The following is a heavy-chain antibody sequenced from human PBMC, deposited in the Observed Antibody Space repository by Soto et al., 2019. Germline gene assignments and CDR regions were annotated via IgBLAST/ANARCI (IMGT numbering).Heavy chain of an antibody. CDR3: AKDEAARPRLLGDY. CDR1: GFTFSSYG. J-gene: IGHJ4*02. CDR2: ISYDGSNK. Sequence: QVQLVESGGGVVQPGRSLRLSCAASGFTFSSYGMHWVRQAPGKGLEWVAVISYDGSNKYYADSVKGRFTISRDNSKNTLYLQMNSLRAEDTAVYYCAKDEAARPRLLGDYWGQGTLVTVSS. V-gene: IGHV3-30*18. D-gene: IGHD6-6*01.